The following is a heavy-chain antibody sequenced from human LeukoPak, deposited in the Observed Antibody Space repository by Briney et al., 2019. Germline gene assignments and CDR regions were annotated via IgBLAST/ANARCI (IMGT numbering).Heavy chain of an antibody. J-gene: IGHJ4*02. CDR1: GFTFSSYG. CDR2: IRYDGSNK. CDR3: GRGSGVADY. D-gene: IGHD3-10*01. V-gene: IGHV3-30*02. Sequence: GGSLRLSCAASGFTFSSYGMHWVRQAPGKGLEWVAFIRYDGSNKYYADSVKGRFTISRDNAKNTLYLQMTSLRVEDTAVYYCGRGSGVADYWGQGALVTVSS.